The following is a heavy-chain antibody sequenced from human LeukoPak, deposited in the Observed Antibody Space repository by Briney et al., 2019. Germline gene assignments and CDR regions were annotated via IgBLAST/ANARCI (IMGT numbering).Heavy chain of an antibody. Sequence: PGGSLRLSCAASGFSFSTFVMHWVRQAPGKGLEWVAVISKDGSDKYYPGSVRGRFTISRDNSKNTIYLQMDSLRAEDTAIYYCARDYWWNYDYWGQGTLVTVSS. CDR2: ISKDGSDK. V-gene: IGHV3-30*19. D-gene: IGHD1-7*01. J-gene: IGHJ4*02. CDR3: ARDYWWNYDY. CDR1: GFSFSTFV.